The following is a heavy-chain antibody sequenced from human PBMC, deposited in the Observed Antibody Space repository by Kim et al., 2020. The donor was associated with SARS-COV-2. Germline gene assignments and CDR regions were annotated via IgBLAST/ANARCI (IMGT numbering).Heavy chain of an antibody. D-gene: IGHD2-2*02. CDR2: IWYDESNK. CDR1: GFTFSSYG. J-gene: IGHJ4*02. CDR3: ARGGCSGTNCYIWVAYFHY. Sequence: GGSLRLSCAASGFTFSSYGMYWVRQAPGKGLEWVALIWYDESNKYYADSVKGRFTISRDNSKNTLYLQMNSLRAEDTAVYYCARGGCSGTNCYIWVAYFHYWGQGTLVTVSS. V-gene: IGHV3-33*01.